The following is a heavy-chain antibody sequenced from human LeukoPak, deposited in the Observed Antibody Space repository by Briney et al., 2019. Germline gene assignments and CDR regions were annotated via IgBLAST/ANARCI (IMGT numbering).Heavy chain of an antibody. CDR3: AKSGGYGLIDY. CDR1: GASVSGSNYY. Sequence: PSETLSLTCAVSGASVSGSNYYWGWIRQPPGKGLEWIGNIYSSGSTYYNASLQSRVTISIDTSKNQFSLRLNSVTAADTAMYYCAKSGGYGLIDYWGQGTRVTVSS. V-gene: IGHV4-39*01. D-gene: IGHD1-26*01. CDR2: IYSSGST. J-gene: IGHJ4*02.